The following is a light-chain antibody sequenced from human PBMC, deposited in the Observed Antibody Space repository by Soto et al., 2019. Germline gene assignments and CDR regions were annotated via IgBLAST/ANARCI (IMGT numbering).Light chain of an antibody. CDR2: GNN. Sequence: QSSLPQPPSFSVAPGQMVTLTYPWSSSNIGAGYEVHWYQQLPATAPKLLIYGNNNRPSGVPDRFSGSKSGTSASLAITGLQAEDEADYYCQYYDSSLSGCVFGTGTK. V-gene: IGLV1-40*01. CDR1: SSNIGAGYE. J-gene: IGLJ1*01. CDR3: QYYDSSLSGCV.